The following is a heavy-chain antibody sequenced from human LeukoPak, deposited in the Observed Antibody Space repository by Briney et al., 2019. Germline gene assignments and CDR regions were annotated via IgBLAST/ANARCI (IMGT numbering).Heavy chain of an antibody. CDR3: ARSRYGYSTSWFSH. V-gene: IGHV1-2*02. CDR1: GYTFTGYH. D-gene: IGHD6-13*01. CDR2: INPNSGGT. J-gene: IGHJ4*02. Sequence: GASMKVSCKASGYTFTGYHIHWVRQAPGQGLEWMGWINPNSGGTNFAQKFQGRVTMTRDTSISTTYMELSSLNSDDTAVYYCARSRYGYSTSWFSHWGQGTLVTVSS.